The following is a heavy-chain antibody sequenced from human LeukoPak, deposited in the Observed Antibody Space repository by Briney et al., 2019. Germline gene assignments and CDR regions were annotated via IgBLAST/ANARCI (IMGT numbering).Heavy chain of an antibody. V-gene: IGHV3-11*06. J-gene: IGHJ4*02. Sequence: SVKGRFTISRDNAKNSLYLQMNSLRAEDTAVYYCARVPTDYYYDSSGYHTDYWGQGTLVTVSS. D-gene: IGHD3-22*01. CDR3: ARVPTDYYYDSSGYHTDY.